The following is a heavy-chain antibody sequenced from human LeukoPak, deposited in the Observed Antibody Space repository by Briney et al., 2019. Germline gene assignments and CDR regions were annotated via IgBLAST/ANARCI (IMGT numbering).Heavy chain of an antibody. CDR1: GYTFTGYY. V-gene: IGHV1-2*02. CDR3: ASIVGATGGAFDI. Sequence: ASVKVSCKASGYTFTGYYMHWVRQAPGQGLEWMGCINPNSGGTNYAQKFQGRVTMTRDTSISTAYMELSRLRSDDTAVDYCASIVGATGGAFDIWGQGTMVTVSS. CDR2: INPNSGGT. J-gene: IGHJ3*02. D-gene: IGHD1-26*01.